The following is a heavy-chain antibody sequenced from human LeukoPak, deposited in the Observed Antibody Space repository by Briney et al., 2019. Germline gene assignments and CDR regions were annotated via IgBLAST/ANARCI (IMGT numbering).Heavy chain of an antibody. Sequence: PGGSLRLSCAASGFTFSSYAMSWVRQAPGKGLEWVSAISGSGGSTHYADSVKGRFTISRDNSKNTLYLQMNSLRAEDTAVYYCAKPRSDYHYSAFDYWGQGTLVTVSS. CDR3: AKPRSDYHYSAFDY. V-gene: IGHV3-23*01. J-gene: IGHJ4*02. CDR1: GFTFSSYA. CDR2: ISGSGGST. D-gene: IGHD3-22*01.